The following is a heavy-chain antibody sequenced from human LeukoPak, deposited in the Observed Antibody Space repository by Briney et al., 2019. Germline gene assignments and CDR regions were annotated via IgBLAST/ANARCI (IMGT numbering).Heavy chain of an antibody. V-gene: IGHV3-30*18. CDR1: GLIFSSYG. CDR3: AKDSLGLAYCGGDCYSPFDY. D-gene: IGHD2-21*02. Sequence: GGSLRLSCAASGLIFSSYGMHWVRQAPGKGLEWVAVISYDGSNKYYADSVKGRFTISRDNSKNTLYLQMNSLRAEDTAVYYCAKDSLGLAYCGGDCYSPFDYWGQGTLVTVSS. CDR2: ISYDGSNK. J-gene: IGHJ4*02.